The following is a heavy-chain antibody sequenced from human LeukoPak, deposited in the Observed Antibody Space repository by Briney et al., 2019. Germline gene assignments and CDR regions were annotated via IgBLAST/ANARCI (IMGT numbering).Heavy chain of an antibody. D-gene: IGHD6-13*01. Sequence: KTSETLSLTCTVSGGSISSYYWSWIRQPPGKGLEWIGYIYYSGSTNYNPSLKSRVIISVDTSKNQFSLRLTSVPAADTAVYYCARRAAEDAFDIWGQGTMVTVSS. CDR2: IYYSGST. CDR3: ARRAAEDAFDI. J-gene: IGHJ3*02. CDR1: GGSISSYY. V-gene: IGHV4-59*12.